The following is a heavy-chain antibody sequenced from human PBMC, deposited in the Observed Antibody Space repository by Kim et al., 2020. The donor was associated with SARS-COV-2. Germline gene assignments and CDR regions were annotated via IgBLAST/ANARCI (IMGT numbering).Heavy chain of an antibody. CDR2: IIPIFGTA. V-gene: IGHV1-69*13. CDR1: GGTFSSYA. J-gene: IGHJ4*02. Sequence: SVKVSCKASGGTFSSYAISWVRQAPGQGLEWMGGIIPIFGTANYAQKFQGRVTITADESTSTAYMELSSLRSEDTAVYYCARRVDYYGSGKAGVYFDYWGQGTLVTVSS. CDR3: ARRVDYYGSGKAGVYFDY. D-gene: IGHD3-10*01.